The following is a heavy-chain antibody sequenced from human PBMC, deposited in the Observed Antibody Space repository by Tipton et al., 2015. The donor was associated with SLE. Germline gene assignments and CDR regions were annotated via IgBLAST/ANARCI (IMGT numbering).Heavy chain of an antibody. Sequence: TLSLTCTVSGGSITSNVYYWGWIRQPPGKGLEWIGNIYYTGSTYYNPSLKSRVTMSVDTSMNQFSLKLRSVTAADTAVYYCARGAPREKEYYYYYMDVWGKGTTVTVSS. V-gene: IGHV4-39*07. CDR3: ARGAPREKEYYYYYMDV. CDR2: IYYTGST. CDR1: GGSITSNVYY. J-gene: IGHJ6*03.